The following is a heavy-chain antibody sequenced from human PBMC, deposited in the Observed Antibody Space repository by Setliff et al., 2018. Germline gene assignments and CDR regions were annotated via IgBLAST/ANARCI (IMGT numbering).Heavy chain of an antibody. CDR1: GFTFSSYW. J-gene: IGHJ6*03. Sequence: GSLRLSCAASGFTFSSYWMSWVRQAPGKGLEWVANIKQDGSEKYYVDSVKGRFTISRDNAKNSLYLQMNSLRAEDTAVYYCARAVGSSSGWYNYYYYMDVWGKGTTVTVSS. CDR3: ARAVGSSSGWYNYYYYMDV. CDR2: IKQDGSEK. V-gene: IGHV3-7*03. D-gene: IGHD6-19*01.